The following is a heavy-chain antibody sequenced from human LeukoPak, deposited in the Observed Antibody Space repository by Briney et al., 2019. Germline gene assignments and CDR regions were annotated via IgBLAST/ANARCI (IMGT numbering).Heavy chain of an antibody. CDR2: INPSGGST. Sequence: GASVKVSCKASGYTFTSYYMHWVRQAPGQGLEWMGIINPSGGSTSYAQKFQGRVTMTRDMSTSTVYMELSSLRSEDMAVYYCARGLGYSSGWYGRWFDPWGQGTLVTVSS. CDR1: GYTFTSYY. CDR3: ARGLGYSSGWYGRWFDP. V-gene: IGHV1-46*01. D-gene: IGHD6-19*01. J-gene: IGHJ5*02.